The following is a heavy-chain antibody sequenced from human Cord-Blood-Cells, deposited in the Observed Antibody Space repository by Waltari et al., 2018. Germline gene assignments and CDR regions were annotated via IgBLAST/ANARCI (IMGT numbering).Heavy chain of an antibody. CDR3: ARDLDGHNWFDP. CDR2: SHPSSGCT. D-gene: IGHD1-1*01. V-gene: IGHV1-2*06. J-gene: IGHJ5*02. CDR1: GYTFTGYY. Sequence: QVQLVQSGAEVKKPGASVKVSCKASGYTFTGYYMHWVRQAPGQGLEWMGRSHPSSGCTNYAQKCPGGVTMTRETSISTADMERSRLRSDDTAVYYCARDLDGHNWFDPWGQETLVTVSS.